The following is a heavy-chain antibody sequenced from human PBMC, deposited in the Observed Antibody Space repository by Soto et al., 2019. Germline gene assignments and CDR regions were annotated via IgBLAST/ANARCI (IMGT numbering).Heavy chain of an antibody. Sequence: GGSLRLSCVVSGFSFSSVWMTWVRQAPGKGLECVANIKYDGSEEYYVDSVKGRFTISRDNAKNSSYLQMNSLRYEVSAVYYCVTDLNWQGHWGQGTLVTVSS. CDR1: GFSFSSVW. CDR3: VTDLNWQGH. CDR2: IKYDGSEE. J-gene: IGHJ4*02. V-gene: IGHV3-7*01.